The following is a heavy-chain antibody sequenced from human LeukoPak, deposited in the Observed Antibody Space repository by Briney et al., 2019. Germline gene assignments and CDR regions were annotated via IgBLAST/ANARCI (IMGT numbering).Heavy chain of an antibody. CDR1: GFTFSSYE. Sequence: GGSLRLSCAASGFTFSSYEMNWVRQAPGKGLEWVSYISSSGSTIYYADSVKGRFTISRDNAKNTLYLQMNSLRAEDTAVYYCTRGIEAFDYWGQATLVTVSS. D-gene: IGHD2/OR15-2a*01. CDR2: ISSSGSTI. V-gene: IGHV3-48*03. J-gene: IGHJ4*02. CDR3: TRGIEAFDY.